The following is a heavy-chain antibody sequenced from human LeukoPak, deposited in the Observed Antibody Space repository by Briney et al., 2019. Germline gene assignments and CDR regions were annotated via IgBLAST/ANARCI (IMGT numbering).Heavy chain of an antibody. D-gene: IGHD3-22*01. CDR1: GGTSSSYA. V-gene: IGHV1-69*13. CDR3: ASPDSSGYYYPLLSLGLDY. Sequence: ASVKVSCKASGGTSSSYAISWVRQAPGQGLEWMGGIIPIFGTANYAQKFQGRVTITADESTSTAYMELSSLRSEDTAVYYCASPDSSGYYYPLLSLGLDYWGQGTLVTVSS. J-gene: IGHJ4*02. CDR2: IIPIFGTA.